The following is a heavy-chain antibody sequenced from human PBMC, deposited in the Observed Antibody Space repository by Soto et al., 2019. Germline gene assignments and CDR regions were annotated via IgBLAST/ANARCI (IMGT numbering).Heavy chain of an antibody. V-gene: IGHV3-23*01. Sequence: EVQLMESGGGLVQPGGSLILSCAASEFSFSSYALNWVRQAPGKGLEWVSAITATGANTYYADSVKGRFTISRDNSKKTLYLHMDSLRPEDTAVYYCGTYSSPLDYWGQGTQVTVSS. CDR2: ITATGANT. D-gene: IGHD6-13*01. J-gene: IGHJ4*02. CDR3: GTYSSPLDY. CDR1: EFSFSSYA.